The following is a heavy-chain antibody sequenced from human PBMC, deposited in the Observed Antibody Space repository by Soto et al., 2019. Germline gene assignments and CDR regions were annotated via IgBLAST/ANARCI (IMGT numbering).Heavy chain of an antibody. J-gene: IGHJ1*01. Sequence: QVQLEQSGAEVKKPGASVKVSCKASGYIFTAYSMHWVRRAPGQGLQWMGVVNPSGGSTNYAQKFQGRITLTRDTSRNTFYMDLSSLTSEDTAVYYCAREENCSDGICYSEYFQRWGQGTRVTASS. V-gene: IGHV1-46*01. D-gene: IGHD2-15*01. CDR3: AREENCSDGICYSEYFQR. CDR1: GYIFTAYS. CDR2: VNPSGGST.